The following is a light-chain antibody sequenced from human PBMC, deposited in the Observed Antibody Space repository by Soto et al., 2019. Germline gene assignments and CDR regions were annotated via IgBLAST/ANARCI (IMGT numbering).Light chain of an antibody. V-gene: IGKV3-11*01. J-gene: IGKJ5*01. CDR3: QQRFNWPIT. CDR2: DAS. Sequence: EIGLTQSPATLSLSPGERATLSCRASQSVSSYLAWYQQKPGQAPRLLIYDASNMATGIPARFSGSGSGTDFTLTISSLEPEDFAVYYCQQRFNWPITFAQGTRLEIK. CDR1: QSVSSY.